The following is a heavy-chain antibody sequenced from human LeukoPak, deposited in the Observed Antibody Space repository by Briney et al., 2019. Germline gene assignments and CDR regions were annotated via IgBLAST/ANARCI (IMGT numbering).Heavy chain of an antibody. D-gene: IGHD6-13*01. CDR2: MYHSGSP. J-gene: IGHJ4*02. CDR3: ARTFSSSWYPTPHFDY. CDR1: GGSISSGVYY. Sequence: SQTLSLTCTVSGGSISSGVYYWTWIRQPPGKGLEWIGYMYHSGSPYYNPSLKSRVTISVDRSKNQFSLKLSSVTAADTAVYYCARTFSSSWYPTPHFDYWGQGTLVTVSS. V-gene: IGHV4-30-2*01.